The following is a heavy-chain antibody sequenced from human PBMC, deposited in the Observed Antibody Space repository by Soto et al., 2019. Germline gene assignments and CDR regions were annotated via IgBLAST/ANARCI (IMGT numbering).Heavy chain of an antibody. CDR3: ANQYSYGLFDY. CDR1: GYSISSGYY. CDR2: IYHSGST. V-gene: IGHV4-38-2*01. Sequence: KPSETLSLTCAVSGYSISSGYYWGWIRQPPGKGLEWIGSIYHSGSTYYNPSLKSRVTISVDTSKNQFSLKLSSVTAADTAVYYCANQYSYGLFDYWGQGTLVTVSS. D-gene: IGHD5-18*01. J-gene: IGHJ4*02.